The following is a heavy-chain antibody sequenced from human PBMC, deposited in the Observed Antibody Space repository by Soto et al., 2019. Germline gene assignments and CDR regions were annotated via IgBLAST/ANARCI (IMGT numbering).Heavy chain of an antibody. V-gene: IGHV3-23*01. Sequence: GGSLRLSCAASGFTFSSYAMSWVRQAPGKAPEWVAGILGSTNSKYYADSVKGRFTISRDNSKNIFYLQMNSLRDEDTAIYFCAKDDGQGYWGQGTLVTVSS. CDR2: ILGSTNSK. J-gene: IGHJ4*02. CDR3: AKDDGQGY. CDR1: GFTFSSYA.